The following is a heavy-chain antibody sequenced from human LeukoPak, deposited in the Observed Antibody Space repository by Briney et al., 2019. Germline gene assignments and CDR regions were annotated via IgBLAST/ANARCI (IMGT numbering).Heavy chain of an antibody. CDR3: ARSQDYYYGMDV. J-gene: IGHJ6*02. V-gene: IGHV3-64*01. Sequence: GGSLRLSCAASGFTFSSYAMHWVRQAPGKGLEYVSAISSNGGSTYYANSVKGRLTISRDNSKNTLYLQMGSLRAEDMAVYYCARSQDYYYGMDVWGQGTTVTVSS. CDR1: GFTFSSYA. CDR2: ISSNGGST.